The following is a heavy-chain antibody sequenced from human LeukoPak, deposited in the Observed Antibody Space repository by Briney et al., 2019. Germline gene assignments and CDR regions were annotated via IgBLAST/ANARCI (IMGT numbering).Heavy chain of an antibody. CDR2: ISYIGST. V-gene: IGHV4-59*08. CDR1: GASVSSYY. J-gene: IGHJ2*01. CDR3: ARAVGVGRGTYFDL. D-gene: IGHD1-1*01. Sequence: SETLSLTCTVSGASVSSYYWSWIRQPPGKGLEWIGYISYIGSTNYNPSLKSRVTISVDTSKNQFSLKLSSVTAADTAVYYCARAVGVGRGTYFDLWGRGTLVTVSS.